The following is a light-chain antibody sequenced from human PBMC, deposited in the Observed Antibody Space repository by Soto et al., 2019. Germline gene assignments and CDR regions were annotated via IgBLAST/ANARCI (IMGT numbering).Light chain of an antibody. J-gene: IGKJ4*01. CDR2: GAS. Sequence: EIVLTQSPGTLSLSPGERATLSCRASQSVSNNYLAWYQQKPGQAPRLLIYGASNRATGIPDRFSGSGSGTDFTLTISRLEPEDFAVYYCQQRSNWPPTFGGGTKVDNK. CDR3: QQRSNWPPT. V-gene: IGKV3D-20*02. CDR1: QSVSNNY.